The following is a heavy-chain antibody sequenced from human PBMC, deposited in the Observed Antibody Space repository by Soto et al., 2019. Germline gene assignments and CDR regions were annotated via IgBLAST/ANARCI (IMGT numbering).Heavy chain of an antibody. CDR1: GGTFTSHA. CDR2: IIPMFGAA. CDR3: ARGSISWFLDY. J-gene: IGHJ4*02. Sequence: QVQLVQSGAEVKKPGSSVKVSCKASGGTFTSHAVSWVRQAPGQGLEWMGGIIPMFGAANYALNFQCRVTITADEPTGTAYMELSSLRSEDTAVYYCARGSISWFLDYWGLGTLVTVSS. D-gene: IGHD6-13*01. V-gene: IGHV1-69*12.